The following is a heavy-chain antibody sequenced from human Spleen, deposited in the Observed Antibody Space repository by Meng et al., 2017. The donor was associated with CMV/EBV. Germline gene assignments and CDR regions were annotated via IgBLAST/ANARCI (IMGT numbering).Heavy chain of an antibody. D-gene: IGHD4-11*01. CDR3: AGGASYRDFDY. V-gene: IGHV4-59*11. Sequence: SETLSLTCTVSGGSITNHYWTWIRQPPGKGLEWIGYIYYSGFTKYSPSLKSRVVISIDTSKSQFSLNVNSVTAADTAFYYCAGGASYRDFDYWGQGTLVTV. CDR2: IYYSGFT. J-gene: IGHJ4*02. CDR1: GGSITNHY.